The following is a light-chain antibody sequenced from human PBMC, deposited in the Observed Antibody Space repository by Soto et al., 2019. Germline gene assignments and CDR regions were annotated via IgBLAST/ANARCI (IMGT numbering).Light chain of an antibody. V-gene: IGKV1-12*01. CDR3: QQANSFPLT. J-gene: IGKJ4*01. CDR2: AAS. Sequence: DIQMTQSPSSVSASVGDRVTITCRASQRISYWLAWYQQKPGRAPELLISAASNLQSGVPSRFSGIGSGTDFTLTISSLQPEDFATYYCQQANSFPLTFGGGTKVEIK. CDR1: QRISYW.